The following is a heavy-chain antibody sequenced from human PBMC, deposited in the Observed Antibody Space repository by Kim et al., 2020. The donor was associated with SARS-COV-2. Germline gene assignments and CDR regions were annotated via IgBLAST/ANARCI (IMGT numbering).Heavy chain of an antibody. J-gene: IGHJ6*02. CDR2: INSDGSAT. CDR1: GFTFSSSW. CDR3: ARDCSYALAV. V-gene: IGHV3-74*01. Sequence: GGSLRLSCAASGFTFSSSWMHWVRQAPGKGLVWVSRINSDGSATTYADSVKGRFTISRDNAKNTLYLQMNSLRAEDTAVYFCARDCSYALAVWCQGSTVTVS. D-gene: IGHD3-16*01.